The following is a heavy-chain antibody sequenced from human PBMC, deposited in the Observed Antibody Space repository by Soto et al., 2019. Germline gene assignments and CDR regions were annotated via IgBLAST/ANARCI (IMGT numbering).Heavy chain of an antibody. Sequence: GASVKVSCKASGYTFTSYGISWVRQAPGQGLEWMGWISAYNGNTNYAQKLQGRVTMTTDTSTSTAYMELRSLRSDDTAVYYCVRKISTTMVRGALQLYYYMDVWGKGTTVTVSS. J-gene: IGHJ6*03. D-gene: IGHD3-10*01. CDR1: GYTFTSYG. V-gene: IGHV1-18*01. CDR2: ISAYNGNT. CDR3: VRKISTTMVRGALQLYYYMDV.